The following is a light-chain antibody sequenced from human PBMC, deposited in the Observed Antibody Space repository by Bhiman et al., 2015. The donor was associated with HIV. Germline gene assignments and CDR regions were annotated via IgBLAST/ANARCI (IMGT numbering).Light chain of an antibody. CDR2: GKN. CDR1: SLRTNY. Sequence: SSELTQDPSVSVALGQTVKITCQGDSLRTNYASWYQKKPGQAPRLVLYGKNNRPSGIPDRFSGSTSGDTAALTFTGAQAEDEADYYCDSRDTSTNHPVVFGGGTKLTV. CDR3: DSRDTSTNHPVV. J-gene: IGLJ2*01. V-gene: IGLV3-19*01.